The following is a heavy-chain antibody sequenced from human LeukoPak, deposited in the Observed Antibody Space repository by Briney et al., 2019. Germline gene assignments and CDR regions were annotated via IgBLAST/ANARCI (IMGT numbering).Heavy chain of an antibody. CDR2: INPNSGGT. Sequence: ASVKVSCKSSGYSFTNYGLSWVRQAPGQGLEWMGWINPNSGGTCYAQNFQGRVTMTRDTSISTAYMELTSLRSDDTAVYYCAPGRRDRHTWPFDYWGQGTPVTVSP. CDR1: GYSFTNYG. V-gene: IGHV1-2*02. J-gene: IGHJ4*02. CDR3: APGRRDRHTWPFDY. D-gene: IGHD5-24*01.